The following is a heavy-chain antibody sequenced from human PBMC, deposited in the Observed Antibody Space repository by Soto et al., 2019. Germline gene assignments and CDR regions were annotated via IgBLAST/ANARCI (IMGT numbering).Heavy chain of an antibody. D-gene: IGHD1-1*01. CDR2: INAGNGNT. Sequence: ASVKVSCKASGYTFTSYAMHWVRQAPGQRLEWMGWINAGNGNTRYSQKFQGRVTITRDTSASTVYMEVGSLTSEDTAVYYCARGDSYCNWPFDYMGQGTQVTVSS. CDR3: ARGDSYCNWPFDY. CDR1: GYTFTSYA. J-gene: IGHJ4*02. V-gene: IGHV1-3*01.